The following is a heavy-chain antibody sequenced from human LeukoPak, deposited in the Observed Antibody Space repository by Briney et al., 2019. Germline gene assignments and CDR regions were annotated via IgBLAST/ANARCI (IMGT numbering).Heavy chain of an antibody. CDR3: AKSTERYYYDSSGSCFDY. CDR1: GFTFSSYA. J-gene: IGHJ4*02. CDR2: ISGSGGST. D-gene: IGHD3-22*01. V-gene: IGHV3-23*01. Sequence: GGSLRLSCAASGFTFSSYAMSWVRQAPGKGLEWVSAISGSGGSTYYADSVKGRFTISRDNSKNTLYLQMNSLRVEDTAVYYCAKSTERYYYDSSGSCFDYWGQGTLVTVSS.